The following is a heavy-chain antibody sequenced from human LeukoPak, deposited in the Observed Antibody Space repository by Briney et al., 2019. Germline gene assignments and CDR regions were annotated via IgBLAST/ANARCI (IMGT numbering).Heavy chain of an antibody. CDR3: ARRERSTTGPLLYDN. CDR1: GYSFTTYW. CDR2: IYPGDSDT. Sequence: GESLKISCKGSGYSFTTYWIGWVRQMPGKGLEWMGIIYPGDSDTRYSPSFQGQVTISADKSISAAYLQWSSLKASDTAMYYCARRERSTTGPLLYDNWGQGTLVTVSS. J-gene: IGHJ4*02. V-gene: IGHV5-51*01. D-gene: IGHD1-1*01.